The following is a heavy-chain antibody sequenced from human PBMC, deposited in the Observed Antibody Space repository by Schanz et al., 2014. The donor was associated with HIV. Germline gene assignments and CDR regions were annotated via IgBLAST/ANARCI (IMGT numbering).Heavy chain of an antibody. J-gene: IGHJ1*01. D-gene: IGHD2-21*01. V-gene: IGHV3-23*01. CDR2: ISISGETT. CDR1: GLTFSTYA. CDR3: AQDGGDLPFFAY. Sequence: EVQLLESGGGLVQPGGSLRLSCEASGLTFSTYAMSWVRQAPGRGLQWVSGISISGETTYYADSVKGRFTISRDNSKNTLSLQMNSLRAEDSATYYCAQDGGDLPFFAYWRQGTLATVSP.